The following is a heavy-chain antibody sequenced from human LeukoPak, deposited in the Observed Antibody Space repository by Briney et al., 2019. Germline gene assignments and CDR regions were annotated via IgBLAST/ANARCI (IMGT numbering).Heavy chain of an antibody. D-gene: IGHD3-22*01. V-gene: IGHV3-66*01. CDR1: GFTVSTNY. CDR2: IYSGGST. CDR3: AKDIDSSGYYFSPGY. J-gene: IGHJ4*02. Sequence: GGSLRLSCAASGFTVSTNYMNWVRQAPGKGLEWVSVIYSGGSTYYADSVKGRFTISRDNSKNTLYLQMNSLRAEDTAVYYCAKDIDSSGYYFSPGYWGQGTLVTVSS.